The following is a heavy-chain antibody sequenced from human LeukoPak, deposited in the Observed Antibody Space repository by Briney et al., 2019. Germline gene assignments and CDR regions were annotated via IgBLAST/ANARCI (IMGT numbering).Heavy chain of an antibody. V-gene: IGHV1-2*06. J-gene: IGHJ3*02. CDR1: GYTFTGYY. D-gene: IGHD1-26*01. Sequence: GASVKVSCKASGYTFTGYYMHWVRQAPGQGLEWTGRINPNSGGTNYAQKFQGRVTMTRDTSISTAYMELSRLRSDDTAVYYCARDRGSYGNDAFDIWGQGTMVTVSS. CDR3: ARDRGSYGNDAFDI. CDR2: INPNSGGT.